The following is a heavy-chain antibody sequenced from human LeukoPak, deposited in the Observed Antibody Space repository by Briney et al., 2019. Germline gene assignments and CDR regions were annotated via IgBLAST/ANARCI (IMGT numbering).Heavy chain of an antibody. V-gene: IGHV1-24*01. D-gene: IGHD3-9*01. CDR2: FDPKDGDT. Sequence: ASVKVSCKVSGYTLTELSVHWVRQAPGKGLEWMGNFDPKDGDTIYAQRFQGRVTMTEDTSMHTAYMELSSLRSEDTAVYYCARNRVLRYFDWLNSYYYYYMDVWGKGTTVTISS. CDR3: ARNRVLRYFDWLNSYYYYYMDV. J-gene: IGHJ6*03. CDR1: GYTLTELS.